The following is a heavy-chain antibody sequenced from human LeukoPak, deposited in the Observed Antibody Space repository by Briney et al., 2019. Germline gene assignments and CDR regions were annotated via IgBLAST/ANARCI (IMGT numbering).Heavy chain of an antibody. CDR3: ARDYYDSSGVDY. D-gene: IGHD3-22*01. CDR2: INWNGGST. J-gene: IGHJ4*02. CDR1: GFTFDDYD. Sequence: GGSLRLSCAASGFTFDDYDLSWVRQAPGKGLEWVSDINWNGGSTHYADSVKGRFTISRDNPKNSLYLQMNSLRAEDTAVYYCARDYYDSSGVDYWGQGTLVTVSS. V-gene: IGHV3-20*04.